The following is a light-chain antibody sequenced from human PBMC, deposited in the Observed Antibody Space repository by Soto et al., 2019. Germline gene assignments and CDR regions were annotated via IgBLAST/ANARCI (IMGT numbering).Light chain of an antibody. CDR1: SPNIGSNT. J-gene: IGLJ2*01. Sequence: QSVLTHPPSASGTPGQRVTISCSGSSPNIGSNTVNWYQQLPGTAPKLLIYSNNQRPSGVPDRFSGSESGTSASLAISGLQSEDEDDYYCAAWDDSLNGVVFGGGTQLTVL. CDR2: SNN. V-gene: IGLV1-44*01. CDR3: AAWDDSLNGVV.